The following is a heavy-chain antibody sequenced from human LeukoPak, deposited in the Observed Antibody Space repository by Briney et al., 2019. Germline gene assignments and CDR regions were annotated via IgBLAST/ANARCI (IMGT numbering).Heavy chain of an antibody. CDR1: GYRFISDW. V-gene: IGHV5-10-1*01. Sequence: GESLKISCKGSGYRFISDWITWVRQMPGKGLEWMGRIDPSDSYTTYSPSFQGHVTISADKSISTAYLQWSSLKASDTAMSYCARLPSGYSGYPYSDYWGQGTLVTVSS. CDR3: ARLPSGYSGYPYSDY. D-gene: IGHD5-12*01. J-gene: IGHJ4*02. CDR2: IDPSDSYT.